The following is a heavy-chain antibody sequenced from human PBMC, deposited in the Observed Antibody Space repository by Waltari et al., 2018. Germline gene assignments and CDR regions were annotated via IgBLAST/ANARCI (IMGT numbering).Heavy chain of an antibody. J-gene: IGHJ4*02. V-gene: IGHV3-43*01. CDR3: AKDKARRYYFDY. CDR1: GFTFDDYT. CDR2: ISWDGGST. Sequence: EVQLVESGGVVVQPGGSLRLSCAASGFTFDDYTMHWVRQAPGKGLEWVSLISWDGGSTYYADSVKGRFTISRDNSKNSLYLQMNSLRTEDTALYYCAKDKARRYYFDYWGQGTLVTVSS.